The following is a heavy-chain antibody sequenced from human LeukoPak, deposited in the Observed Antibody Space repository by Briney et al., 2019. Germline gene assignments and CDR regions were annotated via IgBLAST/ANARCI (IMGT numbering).Heavy chain of an antibody. V-gene: IGHV3-74*01. D-gene: IGHD4-17*01. CDR1: GFTFSSYW. Sequence: GGSLRLSCAASGFTFSSYWMHWVRQAPGKGLVWVSRINSYGSSTSYADSVKGRFTISRDNAKDSLYLQMNSLRAEDTAVYYCAKDRYGDYVSDYWGQGTLVTVSS. CDR2: INSYGSST. J-gene: IGHJ4*02. CDR3: AKDRYGDYVSDY.